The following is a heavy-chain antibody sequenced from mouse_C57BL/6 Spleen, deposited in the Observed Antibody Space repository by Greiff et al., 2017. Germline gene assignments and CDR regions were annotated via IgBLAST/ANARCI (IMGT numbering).Heavy chain of an antibody. V-gene: IGHV1-69*01. CDR3: ARAYYGSSYKYFDV. Sequence: QVQLQQPGAELVMPGASVKLSCKASGYTFTSYWMHWVKQRPGQGLEWIGEIDPSDSYTNYNQKFTGKSTLTVDKSSSTAYMQLSSLTSEDSAVYYCARAYYGSSYKYFDVWGTGTTVTVSS. CDR1: GYTFTSYW. J-gene: IGHJ1*03. CDR2: IDPSDSYT. D-gene: IGHD1-1*01.